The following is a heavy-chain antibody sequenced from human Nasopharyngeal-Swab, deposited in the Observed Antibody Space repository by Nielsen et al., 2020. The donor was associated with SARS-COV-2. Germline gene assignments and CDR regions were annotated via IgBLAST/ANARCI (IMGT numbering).Heavy chain of an antibody. J-gene: IGHJ4*02. CDR3: AKGWGDY. CDR2: IGGSAGST. V-gene: IGHV3-23*01. CDR1: GFTVSSYV. Sequence: GESLKISCAASGFTVSSYVMSWVRQAPGKGLEWVSTIGGSAGSTYYADSVKGRFTISRDNSKNTLYLQMNSLRAEDTAVYYCAKGWGDYWGQGTLVTVSS. D-gene: IGHD1-26*01.